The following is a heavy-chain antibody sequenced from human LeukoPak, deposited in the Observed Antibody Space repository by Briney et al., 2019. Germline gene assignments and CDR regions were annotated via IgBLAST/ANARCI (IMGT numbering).Heavy chain of an antibody. CDR1: GYTFTSYY. CDR2: INPSGGST. V-gene: IGHV1-46*01. D-gene: IGHD2-15*01. CDR3: ASRHCGGGGCYSLAFDI. Sequence: ASVKVSCKASGYTFTSYYMHWVRQAPGQGLEWMGIINPSGGSTSYAQKFQGRVTMTRDTSTSTVYMELSSLRSEDTALYYCASRHCGGGGCYSLAFDIWGQGTMVTVSS. J-gene: IGHJ3*02.